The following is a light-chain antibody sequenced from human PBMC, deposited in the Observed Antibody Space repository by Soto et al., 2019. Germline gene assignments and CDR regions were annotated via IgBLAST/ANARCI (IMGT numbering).Light chain of an antibody. CDR1: QSVGRN. CDR3: QQYNHWPYT. CDR2: GTS. V-gene: IGKV3-15*01. Sequence: EIVMTQSPVALSVSPGERAALSCRASQSVGRNFAWYQQRPGQAPRVLIYGTSTSATGVPARFSGSGSGTDFTLTISSLQSGDFAVYYCQQYNHWPYTFGQGTRLEIK. J-gene: IGKJ2*01.